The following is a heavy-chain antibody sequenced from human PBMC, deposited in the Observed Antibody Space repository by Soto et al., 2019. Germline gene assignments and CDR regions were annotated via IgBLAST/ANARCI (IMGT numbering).Heavy chain of an antibody. D-gene: IGHD3-3*01. CDR2: IIPIFGTA. V-gene: IGHV1-69*13. CDR1: GGTFSSDA. CDR3: ARYDFWSGYSPPDYYYGMDV. J-gene: IGHJ6*02. Sequence: ASVKVSCKASGGTFSSDAISWVRQAPGQGLEWMGGIIPIFGTANYAQKFQGRVTITADESTSAAYMELSSLRSEDTAVYYCARYDFWSGYSPPDYYYGMDVWGQGTTVTVSS.